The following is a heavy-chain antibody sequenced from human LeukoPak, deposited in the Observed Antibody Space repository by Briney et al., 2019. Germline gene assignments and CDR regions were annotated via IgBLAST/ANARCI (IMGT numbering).Heavy chain of an antibody. CDR3: EVFGTFSY. V-gene: IGHV3-9*01. D-gene: IGHD1-1*01. CDR2: ISWNSGSI. Sequence: PGGSLRLSCAASGFTFDDYAMHWVRQAPGKGLEWVSGISWNSGSIGYADSVKGRFTISRDNAKNSLYLQMNSLRAEDTAVYYCEVFGTFSYWGQGTLVTVSS. CDR1: GFTFDDYA. J-gene: IGHJ4*02.